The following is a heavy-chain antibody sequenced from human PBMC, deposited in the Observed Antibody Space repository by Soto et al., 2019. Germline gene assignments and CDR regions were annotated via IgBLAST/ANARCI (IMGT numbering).Heavy chain of an antibody. V-gene: IGHV1-69*12. Sequence: QVQLVQSGAEVRQPASSVKVSCKTSGGTFSSYDISWVRQAPGQGLEWMGGIVPIVDTSTYAQKFQGRVTLTADESTSTVYKELSSLRSDDTAVYYCVRVVAIPGYPDNWGQGTLVTVSS. CDR1: GGTFSSYD. J-gene: IGHJ4*02. CDR2: IVPIVDTS. CDR3: VRVVAIPGYPDN. D-gene: IGHD5-12*01.